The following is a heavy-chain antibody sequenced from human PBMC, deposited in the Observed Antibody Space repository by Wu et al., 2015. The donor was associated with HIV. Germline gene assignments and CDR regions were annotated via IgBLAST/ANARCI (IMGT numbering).Heavy chain of an antibody. CDR1: GYIFTDYY. J-gene: IGHJ4*02. Sequence: VQLLQSGAEVRKPGASVRVSCKTSGYIFTDYYMHWVRQAPGQGLQWMGWIIPHSGDTNSAQKFQGRVTMTWDTSSSTTYLELSSLRSDDTAVYYCARGGWAAAAGADYWGQGTLVSVSS. D-gene: IGHD6-13*01. CDR3: ARGGWAAAAGADY. CDR2: IIPHSGDT. V-gene: IGHV1-2*02.